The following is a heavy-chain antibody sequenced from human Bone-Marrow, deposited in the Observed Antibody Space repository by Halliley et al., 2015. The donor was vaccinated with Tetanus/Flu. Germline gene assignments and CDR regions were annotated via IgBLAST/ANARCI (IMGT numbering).Heavy chain of an antibody. CDR1: GFAFSSYD. V-gene: IGHV3-23*01. CDR2: ISGSGGRT. CDR3: AKSHHGGNAQVEDAEYFQH. D-gene: IGHD2-15*01. J-gene: IGHJ1*01. Sequence: SLRLSCAASGFAFSSYDMNWLRQAPGKGLEWVSGISGSGGRTYYADYVKGRFTISRDNSENTLYLQTDSLRAEDTAVYYCAKSHHGGNAQVEDAEYFQHWGQGTLVTVSS.